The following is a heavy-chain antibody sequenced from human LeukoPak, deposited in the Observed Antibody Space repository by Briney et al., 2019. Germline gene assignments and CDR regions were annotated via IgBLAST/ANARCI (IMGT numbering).Heavy chain of an antibody. Sequence: SVKVSCKASGGTFGSYAISWVRQAPGQGLEWMGRIIPILGIANYAQKFQGRVTITADKSTSTAYMELSSLRSEDTAVYYCARSSVGAYLGPDYWGQGTLVTVSS. CDR3: ARSSVGAYLGPDY. J-gene: IGHJ4*02. D-gene: IGHD1-26*01. V-gene: IGHV1-69*04. CDR1: GGTFGSYA. CDR2: IIPILGIA.